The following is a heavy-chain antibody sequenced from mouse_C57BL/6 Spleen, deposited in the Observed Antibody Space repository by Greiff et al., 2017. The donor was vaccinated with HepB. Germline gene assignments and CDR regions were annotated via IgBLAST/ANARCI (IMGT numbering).Heavy chain of an antibody. D-gene: IGHD2-14*01. CDR3: ARGGVLFAY. Sequence: EVNVVESEGGLVQPGSSMKLSCTASGFTFSDYYMAWVRQVPEKGLEWVANINYDGSSTYYLDSLKSRFIISRDNAKNILYLQMSSLKSEDTATYYCARGGVLFAYWGQGTLVTVSA. J-gene: IGHJ3*01. CDR1: GFTFSDYY. V-gene: IGHV5-16*01. CDR2: INYDGSST.